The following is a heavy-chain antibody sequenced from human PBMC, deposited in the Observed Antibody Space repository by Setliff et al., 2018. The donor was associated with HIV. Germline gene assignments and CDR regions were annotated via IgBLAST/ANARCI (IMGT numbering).Heavy chain of an antibody. V-gene: IGHV4-4*09. CDR2: IYTSGST. Sequence: ETLSLTCSVSGGSISSYYWSWIRQPPGKGLEWIGYIYTSGSTNYNPSLKSRVTISVDTSKNQLSLKLSSVTAADTAVYYCAISTSGVSGSYPAHAFDIWGQGTMVTVSS. J-gene: IGHJ3*02. D-gene: IGHD3-10*01. CDR3: AISTSGVSGSYPAHAFDI. CDR1: GGSISSYY.